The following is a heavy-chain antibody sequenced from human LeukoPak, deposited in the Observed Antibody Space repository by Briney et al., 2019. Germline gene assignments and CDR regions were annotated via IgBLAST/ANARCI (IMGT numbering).Heavy chain of an antibody. CDR2: IYTSGST. CDR3: GRDGRARSGYQNWFDL. D-gene: IGHD3-22*01. CDR1: GGSISSYY. V-gene: IGHV4-4*07. J-gene: IGHJ5*02. Sequence: SDTLSLTCTVSGGSISSYYWSWLRQPAGKALEWIGRIYTSGSTNYNPPLKSRVTMSVNTSKNQFSLKLSSVTAAEKAVECCGRDGRARSGYQNWFDLWGQGTLVTVSS.